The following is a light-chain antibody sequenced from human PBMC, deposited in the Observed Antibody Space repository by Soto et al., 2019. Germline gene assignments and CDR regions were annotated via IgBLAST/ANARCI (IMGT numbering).Light chain of an antibody. Sequence: EIVLTQSPGTLSLSPGERATLSCRTSQSVSNSYLAWYQQKPGQAPRLLIYGASSRTTGSPDRFSGSGSGTDFTIPISRSEPEDYSVYYCQQYGCCTPQAFGQGTKVEIK. CDR3: QQYGCCTPQA. V-gene: IGKV3-20*01. CDR2: GAS. J-gene: IGKJ1*01. CDR1: QSVSNSY.